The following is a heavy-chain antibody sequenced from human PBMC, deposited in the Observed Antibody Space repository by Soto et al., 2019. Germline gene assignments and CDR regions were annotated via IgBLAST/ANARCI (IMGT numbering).Heavy chain of an antibody. CDR1: DGSISSYY. D-gene: IGHD4-4*01. V-gene: IGHV4-59*13. CDR3: ARGDRVYGGNYPLYYFDD. Sequence: PSETLSLTCTVSDGSISSYYWSWIRQPPGKGLEWIGYIYYSGSTNYNPSLKSRVTISVDTSQNQFSLKVKSVTAADTAVYYCARGDRVYGGNYPLYYFDDWGPGTLVNLAS. J-gene: IGHJ4*02. CDR2: IYYSGST.